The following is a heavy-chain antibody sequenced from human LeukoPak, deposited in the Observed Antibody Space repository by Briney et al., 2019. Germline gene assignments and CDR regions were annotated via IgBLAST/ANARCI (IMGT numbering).Heavy chain of an antibody. J-gene: IGHJ5*02. CDR2: TSHSGSV. CDR3: VRGFLEWVFPNWFDT. CDR1: GYSISSGYY. D-gene: IGHD3-3*01. Sequence: KSSETLSLTCSVSGYSISSGYYWGWIRQTPGKGLEWIAITSHSGSVYYSPSLRGRVTTSVDTSKNHFSLKLTSVTAADTAIYFCVRGFLEWVFPNWFDTWGQGILVTVSS. V-gene: IGHV4-38-2*02.